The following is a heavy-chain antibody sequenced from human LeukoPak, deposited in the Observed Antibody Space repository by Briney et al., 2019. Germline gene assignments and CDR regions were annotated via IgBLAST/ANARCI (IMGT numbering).Heavy chain of an antibody. CDR1: GGSISSHY. J-gene: IGHJ5*02. CDR2: IYYSGST. V-gene: IGHV4-59*11. CDR3: ARVGYCSSTSCYTGARWFDP. D-gene: IGHD2-2*02. Sequence: SETLSLTCTVSGGSISSHYWSWIRQPPGKGLEWIGYIYYSGSTNYNPSLKSRVTISVDTSKNQFSLKLSSVTAADTAVYYCARVGYCSSTSCYTGARWFDPWGQGTLVTVSS.